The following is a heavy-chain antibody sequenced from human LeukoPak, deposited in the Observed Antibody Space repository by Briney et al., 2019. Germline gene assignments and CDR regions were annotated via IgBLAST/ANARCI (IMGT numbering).Heavy chain of an antibody. CDR3: ARSFGPVIAAAGTGAD. J-gene: IGHJ4*02. D-gene: IGHD6-13*01. CDR1: GFTFSSYA. Sequence: GSLRLSCAASGFTFSSYAMNWVRQAPGRGLEWVSVISGSGVNTYYADSVTGRFTISSDNSKNTLYLQMNSRRAEDTAVYYCARSFGPVIAAAGTGADWGQGILVTVSS. CDR2: ISGSGVNT. V-gene: IGHV3-23*01.